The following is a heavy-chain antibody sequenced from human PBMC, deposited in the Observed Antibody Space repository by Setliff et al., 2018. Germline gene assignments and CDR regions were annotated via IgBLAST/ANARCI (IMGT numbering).Heavy chain of an antibody. V-gene: IGHV5-51*01. Sequence: GESLKIYCKGSGYSFSSHWIGWVRQMPGKGLEWMGIIYPGDSDTRYSPSFQGQVTISADKSISTAYLQLSSLKASDTAMYYCASSSGSPSNDAFDIWGQGTTVTVSS. J-gene: IGHJ3*02. CDR3: ASSSGSPSNDAFDI. CDR1: GYSFSSHW. D-gene: IGHD1-26*01. CDR2: IYPGDSDT.